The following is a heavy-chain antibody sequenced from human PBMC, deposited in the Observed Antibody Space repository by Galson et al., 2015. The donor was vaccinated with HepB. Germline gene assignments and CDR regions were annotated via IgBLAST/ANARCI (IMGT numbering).Heavy chain of an antibody. D-gene: IGHD3-9*01. CDR1: GFSLSAYN. CDR2: ISGSTYI. V-gene: IGHV3-69-1*01. J-gene: IGHJ4*02. Sequence: SLRLSCAASGFSLSAYNMNWVRQAPGKGLEWVPSISGSTYIYYKESVKGRFTISRDTAENSVYLQMNSLRVEDTAVYYCARDSGSYDVLTGYSSYFDLWGPGTLVTVSS. CDR3: ARDSGSYDVLTGYSSYFDL.